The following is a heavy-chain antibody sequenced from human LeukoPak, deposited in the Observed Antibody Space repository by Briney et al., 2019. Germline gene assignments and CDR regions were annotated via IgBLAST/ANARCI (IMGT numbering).Heavy chain of an antibody. CDR2: ISAYNGNT. Sequence: GASVKVSCKASGYSFTRYGISWVRQPPGQGLEWMGWISAYNGNTNYAQNLQGRVTMTTDTSTSTAYMELRSLRSDDTAVYYCARDQLPIDYWGQGTLVTVSS. D-gene: IGHD2-2*01. CDR1: GYSFTRYG. CDR3: ARDQLPIDY. V-gene: IGHV1-18*01. J-gene: IGHJ4*02.